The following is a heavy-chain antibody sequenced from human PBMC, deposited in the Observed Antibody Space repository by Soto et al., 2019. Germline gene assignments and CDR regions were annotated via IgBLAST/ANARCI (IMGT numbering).Heavy chain of an antibody. D-gene: IGHD2-8*01. CDR2: IYYSGTT. Sequence: SETLSLTCTVSGGSLSNNYWSWIRQPPGKELEWIGYIYYSGTTNYNPSLKSRVTISVDRSKNQFSLKLSSVPAADTAVYYCARAAADCTNGVCYTEGFDYWGQGTLVTVSS. J-gene: IGHJ4*02. CDR1: GGSLSNNY. CDR3: ARAAADCTNGVCYTEGFDY. V-gene: IGHV4-59*12.